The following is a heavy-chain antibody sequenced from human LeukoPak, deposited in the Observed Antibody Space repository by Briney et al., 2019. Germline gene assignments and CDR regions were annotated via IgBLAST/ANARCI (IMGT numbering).Heavy chain of an antibody. V-gene: IGHV3-23*01. D-gene: IGHD5-12*01. Sequence: PGGSLRLSCAASGFTFSTYVMSWVRQAPGKGLEWVSGISDGDDNTYYADSVKGRFTISRDNSKNTLYLQMNSLRAEDTAVYYCAKGSGYDTDFDFWGQGTLVSVSS. CDR3: AKGSGYDTDFDF. CDR1: GFTFSTYV. J-gene: IGHJ4*02. CDR2: ISDGDDNT.